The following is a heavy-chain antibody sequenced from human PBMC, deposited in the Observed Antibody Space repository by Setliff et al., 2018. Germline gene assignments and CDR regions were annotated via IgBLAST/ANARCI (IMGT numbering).Heavy chain of an antibody. CDR1: GYTFPGYY. Sequence: VKVSCKASGYTFPGYYMHWVRQAPGQGLEWMGWINPNSGGTNYAQKFQGWVTMTRDTSISTAYMELSRLRSDDTAVYYCARDLLYSGSYFGYYYGMDVWGQGTTVTVSS. CDR3: ARDLLYSGSYFGYYYGMDV. CDR2: INPNSGGT. V-gene: IGHV1-2*04. D-gene: IGHD1-26*01. J-gene: IGHJ6*02.